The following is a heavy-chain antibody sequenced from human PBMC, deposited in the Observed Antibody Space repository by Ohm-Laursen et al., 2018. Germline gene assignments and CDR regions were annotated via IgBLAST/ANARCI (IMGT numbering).Heavy chain of an antibody. CDR3: ARRYYYDSSGYYLDY. V-gene: IGHV3-33*01. J-gene: IGHJ4*02. CDR1: GFTFSNYG. D-gene: IGHD3-22*01. Sequence: SLRLSCAASGFTFSNYGMHWVRQAPGKGLEWVAVIWYDGSNKYYADSVKGRFTISRDNSKNTLYLQMNSLRAEDTAVYYCARRYYYDSSGYYLDYWGQGTLVTVSS. CDR2: IWYDGSNK.